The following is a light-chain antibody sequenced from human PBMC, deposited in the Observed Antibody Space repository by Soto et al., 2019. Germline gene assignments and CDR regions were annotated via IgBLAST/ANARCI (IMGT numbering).Light chain of an antibody. V-gene: IGKV1-5*03. CDR3: QQYNSYPFT. J-gene: IGKJ3*01. Sequence: DIQMTQSPSTLSASVGDRVTISCRASQSISSSLAWYQQKPGKAPNLLIYKASSLQGGVPSRFSGSGSGTEFTLTISSLQPDDFATYCCQQYNSYPFTFGPGTKVDIK. CDR2: KAS. CDR1: QSISSS.